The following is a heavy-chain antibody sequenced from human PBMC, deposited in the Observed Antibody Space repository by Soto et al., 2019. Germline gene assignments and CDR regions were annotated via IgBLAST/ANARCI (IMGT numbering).Heavy chain of an antibody. J-gene: IGHJ4*02. D-gene: IGHD1-20*01. CDR3: AISSPITGSDY. CDR2: IDHDGSNT. Sequence: PGGSLRLSCAASGFTFSSYSMNWVRQAPGKGLVWVSRIDHDGSNTSYADSVKGRFTISRDNAKNTLYLQMSSLRAEDTAVYYCAISSPITGSDYWGQGTLVTVSS. V-gene: IGHV3-74*01. CDR1: GFTFSSYS.